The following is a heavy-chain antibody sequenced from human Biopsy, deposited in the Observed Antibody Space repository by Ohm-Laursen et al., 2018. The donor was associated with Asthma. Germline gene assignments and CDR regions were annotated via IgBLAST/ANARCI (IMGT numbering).Heavy chain of an antibody. J-gene: IGHJ6*02. Sequence: GASVKVSCKASGYTFTSYYMHWVRQAPGQGLEWMGIINPSGGSTSYAQKFQGRVTITADESTSTAYMEVTSLRKEDTAVYYCARGGYYGDRRHHNGLDVWGQGTTVTVSS. CDR1: GYTFTSYY. CDR3: ARGGYYGDRRHHNGLDV. V-gene: IGHV1-46*01. CDR2: INPSGGST. D-gene: IGHD4-17*01.